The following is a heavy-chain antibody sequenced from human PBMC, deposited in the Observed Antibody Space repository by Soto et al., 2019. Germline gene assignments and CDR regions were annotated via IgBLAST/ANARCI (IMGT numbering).Heavy chain of an antibody. CDR2: ISAYNGNT. D-gene: IGHD3-3*01. CDR3: AREGVTIFGVVNNWFDP. Sequence: GASVKVSCKASGYTFTSYGISWVRQAPGQGLEWMGWISAYNGNTNYAQKLQGRVTMTTDTSTSTAYMELRSLRSDDTAVYYCAREGVTIFGVVNNWFDPWGQGTLVTVSS. J-gene: IGHJ5*02. V-gene: IGHV1-18*01. CDR1: GYTFTSYG.